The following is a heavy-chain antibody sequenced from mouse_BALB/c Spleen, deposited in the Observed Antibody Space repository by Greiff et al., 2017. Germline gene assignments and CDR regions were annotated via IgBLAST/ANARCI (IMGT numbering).Heavy chain of an antibody. V-gene: IGHV1-14*01. CDR3: ASYYYGSSYYFDY. CDR2: INPYNDGT. D-gene: IGHD1-1*01. CDR1: GYTFTSYV. J-gene: IGHJ2*01. Sequence: EVKLMESGPELVKPGASVKMSCKASGYTFTSYVMHWVKQKPGQGLEWIGYINPYNDGTKYNEKFKGKATLTSDKSSSTAYMELSSLTSEDSAVYYCASYYYGSSYYFDYWGQGTTLTVSS.